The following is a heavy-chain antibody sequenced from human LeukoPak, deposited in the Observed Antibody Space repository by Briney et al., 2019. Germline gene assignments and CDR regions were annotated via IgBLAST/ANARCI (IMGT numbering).Heavy chain of an antibody. CDR1: GSTFSSYS. D-gene: IGHD2-2*01. CDR2: ISSSSSYI. V-gene: IGHV3-21*01. Sequence: PGGSLRLSCAASGSTFSSYSMNWVRQAPGKGLEWVSSISSSSSYIYYADSVKGRFTISRDNAKNSLYLQMNSLRAEDTAVYYCARVRSWIVPFDYWGQGTLVTVSS. CDR3: ARVRSWIVPFDY. J-gene: IGHJ4*02.